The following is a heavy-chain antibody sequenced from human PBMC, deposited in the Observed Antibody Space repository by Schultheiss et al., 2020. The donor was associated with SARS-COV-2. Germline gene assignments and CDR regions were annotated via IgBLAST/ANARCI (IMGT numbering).Heavy chain of an antibody. J-gene: IGHJ4*02. CDR2: ISGSGGST. V-gene: IGHV3-23*01. CDR3: ARSAFPYCRSTSCYGSFDY. D-gene: IGHD2-2*01. CDR1: GFTFSSYA. Sequence: GGSLRLSCAASGFTFSSYAMSWVRQAPGKGLEWVSAISGSGGSTYYADSVKGRFTISRDNSKNTLYLQMNSLRPEDTAVHYCARSAFPYCRSTSCYGSFDYWGPGTLVTVSS.